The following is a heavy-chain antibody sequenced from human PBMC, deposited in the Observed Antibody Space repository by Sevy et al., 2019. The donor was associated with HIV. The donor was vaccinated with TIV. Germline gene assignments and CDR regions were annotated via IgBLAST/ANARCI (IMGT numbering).Heavy chain of an antibody. Sequence: GGSLRLSCAASGFTFDDYAMHWVRQAPGKGLEWVSGISWNSGSIGYADSVKGRFTISRDNAKNSLYLQMNSLRAEDTALYYCAKDRGGSDGDMGEGYYYYGMDVWGQGTTVTVSS. CDR3: AKDRGGSDGDMGEGYYYYGMDV. D-gene: IGHD3-10*01. CDR1: GFTFDDYA. CDR2: ISWNSGSI. J-gene: IGHJ6*02. V-gene: IGHV3-9*01.